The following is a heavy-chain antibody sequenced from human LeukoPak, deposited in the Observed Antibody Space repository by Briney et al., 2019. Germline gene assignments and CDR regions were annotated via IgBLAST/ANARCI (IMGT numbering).Heavy chain of an antibody. CDR2: IYYSGST. J-gene: IGHJ3*02. CDR1: GGSISSSSYY. D-gene: IGHD5-18*01. V-gene: IGHV4-39*07. CDR3: ARAEQLRDAFDI. Sequence: SETLSLTCTVSGGSISSSSYYWGWIRQPPGKGLEWIGSIYYSGSTYYNPSLKSRVTISVDTSKNQFSLKLSSVTAADTAVYYCARAEQLRDAFDIWGQGTMVTVTS.